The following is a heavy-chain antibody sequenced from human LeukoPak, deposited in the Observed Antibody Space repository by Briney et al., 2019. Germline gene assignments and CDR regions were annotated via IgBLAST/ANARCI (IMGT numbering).Heavy chain of an antibody. D-gene: IGHD2-2*01. CDR3: ARGRRDIVVVPAAKSYKYWFDP. CDR2: MNPNSGNT. V-gene: IGHV1-8*01. J-gene: IGHJ5*02. CDR1: GYTFTSYD. Sequence: ASVKVSCKASGYTFTSYDINWVRQATGQGLEWMGWMNPNSGNTGYAQKFQGRVTMTRNTSISTAYMELSSLRSEDTAAYYCARGRRDIVVVPAAKSYKYWFDPWGQGTLVTVSS.